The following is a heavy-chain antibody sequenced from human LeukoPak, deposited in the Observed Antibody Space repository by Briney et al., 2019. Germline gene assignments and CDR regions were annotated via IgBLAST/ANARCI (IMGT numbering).Heavy chain of an antibody. CDR3: AKDNDFWSGYHFDY. J-gene: IGHJ4*01. CDR1: GFTFSSYA. D-gene: IGHD3-3*01. V-gene: IGHV3-23*01. Sequence: GGSLRLSCAASGFTFSSYAMSWVRQAPGKGLEWVSAISGSGGSTYYADSVKGRVTISTDNSKNTLYLQMNSLRAEDTAVYYCAKDNDFWSGYHFDYWGQGTLVTVSS. CDR2: ISGSGGST.